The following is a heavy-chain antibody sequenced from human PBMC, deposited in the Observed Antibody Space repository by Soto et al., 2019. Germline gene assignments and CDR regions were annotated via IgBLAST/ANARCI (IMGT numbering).Heavy chain of an antibody. D-gene: IGHD6-13*01. CDR2: CIPMFGIP. V-gene: IGHV1-69*18. Sequence: QVQLVQSGAEVKKPGSSVKVSCKASGGTLNKHAITWVRRAPGQGLEWLVRCIPMFGIPTNPQKFQGRVTITADDSTNTSHMEVHRLTSDDTAVYYCARGGTSGWLRGAYDVWGQGTMVTVSS. CDR3: ARGGTSGWLRGAYDV. J-gene: IGHJ3*01. CDR1: GGTLNKHA.